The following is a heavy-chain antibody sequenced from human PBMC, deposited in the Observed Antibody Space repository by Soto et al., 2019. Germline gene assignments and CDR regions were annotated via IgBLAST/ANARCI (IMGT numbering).Heavy chain of an antibody. D-gene: IGHD4-4*01. CDR1: GGSISSYY. CDR2: IYYSGST. V-gene: IGHV4-59*01. J-gene: IGHJ6*03. Sequence: SETLSLTCTVSGGSISSYYWSWIRQPPGKGLEWIGYIYYSGSTNYNPPLKSRVTISVDTSKNQFSLKLSSVTAADTAVYYCARVLVAVTTDYYYYMDVWGKGTTVTVS. CDR3: ARVLVAVTTDYYYYMDV.